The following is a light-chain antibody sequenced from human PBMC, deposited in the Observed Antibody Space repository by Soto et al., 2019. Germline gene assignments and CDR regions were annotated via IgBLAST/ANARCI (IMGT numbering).Light chain of an antibody. J-gene: IGKJ1*01. CDR1: QSVRSY. CDR2: DAS. CDR3: QQRSNWPWT. Sequence: EIVLTQSPATLSLSPGERATLSCRASQSVRSYLAWYQQKPGQAPRPLISDASNRATGIPARFSGSGSGTDFTLTISILEPEDFAVYYCQQRSNWPWTFGQGTKVDIK. V-gene: IGKV3-11*01.